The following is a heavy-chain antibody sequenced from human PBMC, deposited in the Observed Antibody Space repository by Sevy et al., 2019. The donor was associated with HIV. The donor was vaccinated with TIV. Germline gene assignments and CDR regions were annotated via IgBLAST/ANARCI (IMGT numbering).Heavy chain of an antibody. Sequence: SETLSLTCTVSGTSFSSGSWTWIRPPPGKGLGWDGEINHTGSTNYNPSLKTRFTLSVGTTKNQFSLKLTSVTAADTAIYYCARWRGTRVTMIVVVTTGYFDHWGQGTLVTVSS. CDR3: ARWRGTRVTMIVVVTTGYFDH. V-gene: IGHV4-34*01. CDR1: GTSFSSGS. J-gene: IGHJ4*02. CDR2: INHTGST. D-gene: IGHD3-22*01.